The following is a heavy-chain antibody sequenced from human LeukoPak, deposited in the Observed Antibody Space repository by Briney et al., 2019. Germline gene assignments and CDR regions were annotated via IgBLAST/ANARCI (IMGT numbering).Heavy chain of an antibody. D-gene: IGHD6-13*01. J-gene: IGHJ5*02. CDR1: GGSISSSSYY. V-gene: IGHV4-39*01. CDR3: ARRSIAAAGNGFDP. Sequence: SETLSLTCTVSGGSISSSSYYWGWIRQPPGKGLEWIGSIYYSGSTYYNPSLKSRVTISVDTSKNQFFLKLSSVTAADTAVYYCARRSIAAAGNGFDPWGQGTLVTVSS. CDR2: IYYSGST.